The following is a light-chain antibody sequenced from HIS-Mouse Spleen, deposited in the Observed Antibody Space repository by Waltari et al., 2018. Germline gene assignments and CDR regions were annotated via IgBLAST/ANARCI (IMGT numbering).Light chain of an antibody. CDR2: EDS. J-gene: IGLJ2*01. CDR1: ALHKTY. CDR3: YSTDSSGNHRV. V-gene: IGLV3-10*01. Sequence: SYDLTQPPSVSVSPGQTARITCSGDALHKTYDSWYQQKSGQAPVLAIYEDSKRPSGIPERFSGSSSGTMATLTISGAQVEDEADYYCYSTDSSGNHRVFGGGTKLTVL.